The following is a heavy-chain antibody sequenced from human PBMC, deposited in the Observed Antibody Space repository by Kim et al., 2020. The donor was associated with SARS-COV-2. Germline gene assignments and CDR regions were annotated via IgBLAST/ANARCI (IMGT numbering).Heavy chain of an antibody. V-gene: IGHV1-69*13. Sequence: SVKVSCKASGGTFSSYAISWVRQAPGQGLEWMGGIIPIFGTANYAQKFQGRVTITADESTSTAYMELSSLRSEDTAVYYCARGYSGYDSGSEDGYNTYYFDYWGQGTLVTVSS. CDR2: IIPIFGTA. D-gene: IGHD5-12*01. J-gene: IGHJ4*02. CDR1: GGTFSSYA. CDR3: ARGYSGYDSGSEDGYNTYYFDY.